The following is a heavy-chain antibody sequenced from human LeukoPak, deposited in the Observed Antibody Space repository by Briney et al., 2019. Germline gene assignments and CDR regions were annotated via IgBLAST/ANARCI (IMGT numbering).Heavy chain of an antibody. Sequence: ASVKVSCKASGYTFSSHYIHWVRQAPGQGLEWMGIINPSGGETTYAQKFQGRVTMTRDTSTSTVYMELSSLRSEDTAVYYCARDQGILRFLEWLFPDYWGQGTLVTVSS. V-gene: IGHV1-46*01. J-gene: IGHJ4*02. D-gene: IGHD3-3*01. CDR1: GYTFSSHY. CDR3: ARDQGILRFLEWLFPDY. CDR2: INPSGGET.